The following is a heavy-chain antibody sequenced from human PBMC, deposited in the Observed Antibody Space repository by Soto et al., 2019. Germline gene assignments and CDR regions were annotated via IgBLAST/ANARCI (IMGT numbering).Heavy chain of an antibody. CDR2: ISSSGSTI. J-gene: IGHJ4*02. Sequence: QVQLVESGGGLVKPGGSLRLSCAASGFTFSDYYMSWIRQAPGAPGKGLEWVSYISSSGSTIYYADSVKGRFTISRDNAKNSLDLQMNSLRAEDMDVDYCAGEGVGATVFEYLGQGTLVRVSS. V-gene: IGHV3-11*01. CDR1: GFTFSDYY. D-gene: IGHD1-26*01. CDR3: AGEGVGATVFEY.